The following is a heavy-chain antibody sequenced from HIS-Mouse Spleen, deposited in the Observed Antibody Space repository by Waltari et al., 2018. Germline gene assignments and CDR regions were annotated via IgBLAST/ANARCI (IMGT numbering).Heavy chain of an antibody. D-gene: IGHD6-19*01. J-gene: IGHJ3*02. CDR3: ARGAVAGDAFDI. CDR2: ISYDGSNK. Sequence: QVQLVESGGGVVQPGRSLRLSCAASGFRFSSSAMHRVRQAPGKGLEWVAVISYDGSNKYYADSVKGRFTISRDNSKNTLYLQMNSLRAEDTAVYYCARGAVAGDAFDIWGQGTMVTVSS. CDR1: GFRFSSSA. V-gene: IGHV3-30*04.